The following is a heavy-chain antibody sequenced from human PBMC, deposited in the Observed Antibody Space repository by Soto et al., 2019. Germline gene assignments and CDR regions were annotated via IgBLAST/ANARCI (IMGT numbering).Heavy chain of an antibody. V-gene: IGHV3-13*01. D-gene: IGHD6-13*01. CDR3: ARVSWYSSSSTQYYFDY. Sequence: QSGGSLRLSCAASGFTFSSYDMHWVRQATGKGLEWVSAIGTAGDTYYPGSVKGRFTISRENAKNSLYLQMNSLRAEDTAVYYCARVSWYSSSSTQYYFDYWGQGTLVTVSS. J-gene: IGHJ4*02. CDR1: GFTFSSYD. CDR2: IGTAGDT.